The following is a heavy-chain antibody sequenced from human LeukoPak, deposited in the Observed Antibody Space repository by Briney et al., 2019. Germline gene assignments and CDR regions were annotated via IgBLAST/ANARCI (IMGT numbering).Heavy chain of an antibody. CDR2: IKQDGGEK. CDR1: GFTFSTYS. J-gene: IGHJ6*03. CDR3: ARDLGGARSYYYYMDV. D-gene: IGHD2-21*01. V-gene: IGHV3-7*01. Sequence: PGGSLKLSCAASGFTFSTYSMSWVRQAPGRGLEWVANIKQDGGEKYYVDSMKGRFTISRDNARNLLYLQMNSLRAEDTAVYYCARDLGGARSYYYYMDVWGRGTTVTVSS.